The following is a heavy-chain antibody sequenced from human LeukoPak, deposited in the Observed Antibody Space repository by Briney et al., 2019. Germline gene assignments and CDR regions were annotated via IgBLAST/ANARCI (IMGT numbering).Heavy chain of an antibody. CDR2: INAHSGGT. J-gene: IGHJ6*03. Sequence: ASVKVSCKASGGTFSSYAISWVRQAPGQGLEWMGRINAHSGGTNYAQNFQGRVTMTRDTSVSTGYMEVSSLRSDDTAVYYCARVPRPDFASGTYRHYYYMDVWGKGTTVTVSS. CDR1: GGTFSSYA. V-gene: IGHV1-2*02. CDR3: ARVPRPDFASGTYRHYYYMDV. D-gene: IGHD3-10*01.